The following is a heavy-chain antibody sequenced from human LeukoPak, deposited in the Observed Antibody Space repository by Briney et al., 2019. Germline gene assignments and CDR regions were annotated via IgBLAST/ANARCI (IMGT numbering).Heavy chain of an antibody. J-gene: IGHJ5*02. CDR2: INTNTGNP. CDR1: GYTFTRYD. Sequence: GASVKVSCKASGYTFTRYDINWVRQAPGQGLEWMGWINTNTGNPTYAQGFTGRFVFSLDTSVSTAYLQISSLKAEDTAVYYCARALGYCTNGVCQTRAVPGPWGQGTLVTVSS. D-gene: IGHD2-8*01. CDR3: ARALGYCTNGVCQTRAVPGP. V-gene: IGHV7-4-1*02.